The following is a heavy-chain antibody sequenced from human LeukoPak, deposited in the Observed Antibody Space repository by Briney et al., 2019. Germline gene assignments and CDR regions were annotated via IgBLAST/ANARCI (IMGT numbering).Heavy chain of an antibody. CDR2: IYYSGST. CDR1: GGSISSYY. Sequence: SETLSLTCTVSGGSISSYYWSWIRQPPGKGLEWIGYIYYSGSTNYNPSLKSRVTISVDTSKNQFSLKLSSVAAADTAVYYCARWEQHDSLDYWGQGTLVTVSS. J-gene: IGHJ4*02. V-gene: IGHV4-59*08. D-gene: IGHD1/OR15-1a*01. CDR3: ARWEQHDSLDY.